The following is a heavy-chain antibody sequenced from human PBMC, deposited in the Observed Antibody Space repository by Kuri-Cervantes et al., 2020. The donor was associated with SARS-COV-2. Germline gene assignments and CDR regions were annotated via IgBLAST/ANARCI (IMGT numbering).Heavy chain of an antibody. J-gene: IGHJ6*02. CDR2: IYYSGST. Sequence: GSLRLSCTVSGGSISSSSYYWGWIRQPPGKGLEWIGSIYYSGSTYYNPSLKSRVTISVDTSKNQFSLKLSSVTAADTAVYYCARKVGGGDLYYYGMDVWGQGTTVTVSS. V-gene: IGHV4-39*01. CDR1: GGSISSSSYY. D-gene: IGHD4-17*01. CDR3: ARKVGGGDLYYYGMDV.